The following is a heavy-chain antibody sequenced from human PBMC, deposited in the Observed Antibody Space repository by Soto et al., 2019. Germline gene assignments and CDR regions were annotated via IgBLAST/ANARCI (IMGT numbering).Heavy chain of an antibody. Sequence: VQLVESGGGLVQPGRSLRLSCVASGFTFDDYAMHWVRQPPGKGLEWVSGISWNSANIVYADSVKGRFTISRDNAKNSLYLQITSLRAEDTALSYCAKAQGDIWGQGTMVTVSA. CDR1: GFTFDDYA. V-gene: IGHV3-9*01. CDR2: ISWNSANI. CDR3: AKAQGDI. J-gene: IGHJ3*02.